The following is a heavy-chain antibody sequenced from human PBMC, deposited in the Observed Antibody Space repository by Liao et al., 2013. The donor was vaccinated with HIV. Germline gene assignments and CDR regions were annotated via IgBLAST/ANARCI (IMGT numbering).Heavy chain of an antibody. J-gene: IGHJ4*02. Sequence: QVHLQESGPGLVEPSETLSLNCSVSGGSLNGDYWSWIRQPPGKGLEWIGYIYYNGNTNYNPSLKSRVTISLDTSKNQFSLNLRSVTAADTAFYYCARGGGRVVAISATLDNWGRGTLVTVSS. CDR2: IYYNGNT. D-gene: IGHD2-21*01. CDR3: ARGGGRVVAISATLDN. CDR1: GGSLNGDY. V-gene: IGHV4-59*01.